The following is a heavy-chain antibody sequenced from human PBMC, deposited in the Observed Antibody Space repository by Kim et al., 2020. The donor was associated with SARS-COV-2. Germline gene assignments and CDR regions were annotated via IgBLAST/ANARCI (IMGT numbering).Heavy chain of an antibody. Sequence: GESLKISCKGSGYSFSNYWIGWVRQMPGKGLEWMGIIYPGDSDTRYSPSFQGQVTISADKSISTAYLQWSSLKASDTAMYYCAVSGGDYSSSHYYHYNMDVWGQGTTVTVSS. J-gene: IGHJ6*02. D-gene: IGHD6-6*01. V-gene: IGHV5-51*01. CDR2: IYPGDSDT. CDR3: AVSGGDYSSSHYYHYNMDV. CDR1: GYSFSNYW.